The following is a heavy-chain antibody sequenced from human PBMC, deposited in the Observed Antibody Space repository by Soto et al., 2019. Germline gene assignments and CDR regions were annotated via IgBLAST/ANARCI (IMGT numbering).Heavy chain of an antibody. CDR2: IDPYDTGI. CDR3: TSDTFGARDS. J-gene: IGHJ4*02. Sequence: EVQLVESGGGLVQPGGSLRLSCAASGFAFSSEWMHWVRQAPGKGLVWVSRIDPYDTGITYADCVKGRFTISRDNAKNTLYLQMNSLRAEDTAVYYCTSDTFGARDSWGQGTLVTVSS. CDR1: GFAFSSEW. D-gene: IGHD2-15*01. V-gene: IGHV3-74*01.